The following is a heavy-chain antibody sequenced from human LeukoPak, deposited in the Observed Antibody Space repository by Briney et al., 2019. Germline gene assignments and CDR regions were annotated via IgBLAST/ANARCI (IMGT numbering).Heavy chain of an antibody. D-gene: IGHD4-17*01. CDR3: ARIYSTVTTPYYFDY. Sequence: IYHSGSTYYNPSLKSRVTISVDTSKNQFSLKLSSVTAADTAVYYCARIYSTVTTPYYFDYWGQGTLVTVSS. J-gene: IGHJ4*02. V-gene: IGHV4-30-2*04. CDR2: IYHSGST.